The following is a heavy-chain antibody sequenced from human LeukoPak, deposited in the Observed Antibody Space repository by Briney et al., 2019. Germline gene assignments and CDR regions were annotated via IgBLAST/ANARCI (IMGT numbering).Heavy chain of an antibody. CDR2: ISSSSSYI. CDR3: ARDMYYGSGTPMQFGMDV. Sequence: GGSLRLSCAASGFTFSSYSMNWVRQAPGKGLEWVSSISSSSSYIYYADSVKGRFTISRDNAKNSLYLQMNSLRADDTAMYYCARDMYYGSGTPMQFGMDVWGQGTAVIVSS. V-gene: IGHV3-21*04. J-gene: IGHJ6*02. D-gene: IGHD3-10*01. CDR1: GFTFSSYS.